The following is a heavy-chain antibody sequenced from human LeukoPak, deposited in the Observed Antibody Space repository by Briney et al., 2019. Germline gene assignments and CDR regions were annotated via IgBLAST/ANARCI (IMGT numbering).Heavy chain of an antibody. CDR1: GGSISSGSYY. CDR2: IYTSGST. J-gene: IGHJ6*03. D-gene: IGHD6-6*01. Sequence: SETLSLTCTVSGGSISSGSYYWSWIRQPAGKGLEWIGRIYTSGSTNYNPSLKSRVTISVDTSKNQFSLKLSSVTAADTAVYYCAREGSSSSGYYYYYMDVWGKGTTVTVSS. V-gene: IGHV4-61*02. CDR3: AREGSSSSGYYYYYMDV.